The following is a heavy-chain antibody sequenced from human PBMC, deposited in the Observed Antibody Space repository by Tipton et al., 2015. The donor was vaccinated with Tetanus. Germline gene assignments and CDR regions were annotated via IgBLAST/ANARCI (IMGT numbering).Heavy chain of an antibody. CDR1: GGTFSSYA. CDR3: ARDCPPGVTTCSGAFDI. Sequence: QVQLVQSGAEVKKPGSSVKVSCKASGGTFSSYAISWVRQAPGQGLEWMGGIIPIFGTANYAQKFQGRVTITADESTSPAYMELSSLRSEDTAVYYCARDCPPGVTTCSGAFDIWGQGTMVTVSS. J-gene: IGHJ3*02. D-gene: IGHD4-17*01. CDR2: IIPIFGTA. V-gene: IGHV1-69*01.